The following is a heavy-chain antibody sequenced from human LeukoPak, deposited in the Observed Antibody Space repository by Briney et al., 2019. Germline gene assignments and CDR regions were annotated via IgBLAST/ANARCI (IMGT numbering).Heavy chain of an antibody. CDR1: GFSISTYW. CDR2: IKQDGSEK. D-gene: IGHD3-10*02. Sequence: GGSLRLSCAASGFSISTYWMTWVRQAPGKGLEWVANIKQDGSEKYYLDSVKGRFTIFRDNAKNSLYLQMNSLRAEDTAVYYCAELGITMIGGVWGKGTTVTISS. J-gene: IGHJ6*04. V-gene: IGHV3-7*01. CDR3: AELGITMIGGV.